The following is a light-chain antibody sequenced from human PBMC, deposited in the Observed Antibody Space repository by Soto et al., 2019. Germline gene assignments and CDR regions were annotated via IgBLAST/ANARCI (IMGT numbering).Light chain of an antibody. CDR2: KAS. Sequence: DIQMTQSPSTLSASVGDRVTITCRASQSISSWLAWYQQKPGKAPKLLIYKASSLESGVPSRFSVSGSGTEFTLTVSSLQPDDLATYYGQQYNSYPWTFGQGTKVEI. J-gene: IGKJ1*01. CDR1: QSISSW. V-gene: IGKV1-5*03. CDR3: QQYNSYPWT.